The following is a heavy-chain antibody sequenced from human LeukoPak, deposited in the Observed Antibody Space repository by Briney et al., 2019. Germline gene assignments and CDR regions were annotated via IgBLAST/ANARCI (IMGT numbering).Heavy chain of an antibody. CDR1: GGSISSGGYY. J-gene: IGHJ4*02. CDR3: ARGPRGVVDY. CDR2: IYYSGST. V-gene: IGHV4-31*11. Sequence: PSETLSLTCAVSGGSISSGGYYWSWIRQHPGKGLEWIGYIYYSGSTYYNPSLKSRVTISVDTSKNQFSLKLSSVTAADTAVYYCARGPRGVVDYWGQGTLVTVSS. D-gene: IGHD3-10*01.